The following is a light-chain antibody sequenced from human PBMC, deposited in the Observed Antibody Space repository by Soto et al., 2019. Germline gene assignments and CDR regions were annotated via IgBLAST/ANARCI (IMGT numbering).Light chain of an antibody. CDR2: WAS. CDR1: QSVLYSSNNKNY. V-gene: IGKV4-1*01. Sequence: DIVMTQSPDSLAVSLGERATINCKSSQSVLYSSNNKNYLAWYRQRPGQPPKLIIYWASTRKSGVPDRFSGSGSGTDFTLTISSLQAEDVAVYYCQHYYSTPPYTFGQGTKLEIK. CDR3: QHYYSTPPYT. J-gene: IGKJ2*01.